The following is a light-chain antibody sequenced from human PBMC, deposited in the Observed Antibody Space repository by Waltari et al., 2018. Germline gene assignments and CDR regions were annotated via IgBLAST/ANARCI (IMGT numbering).Light chain of an antibody. CDR1: SRDIGVFNY. CDR2: GVT. V-gene: IGLV2-14*03. CDR3: SSYTDTNTLHVV. Sequence: SALTQPASVSGSPGQSTTISCTGTSRDIGVFNYNPWYQQHPGEGPKLIIYGVTKRPSGVSNRFSGSKSGNTASLTISGLQADDEAEYFCSSYTDTNTLHVVFGGGTKLSVL. J-gene: IGLJ2*01.